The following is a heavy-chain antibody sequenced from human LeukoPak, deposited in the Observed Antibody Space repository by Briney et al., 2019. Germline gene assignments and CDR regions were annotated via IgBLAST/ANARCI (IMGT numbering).Heavy chain of an antibody. J-gene: IGHJ6*03. CDR2: INPNSGGT. V-gene: IGHV1-2*02. D-gene: IGHD2-2*01. CDR3: ASVVVPAAMRNDYYYYYMDV. Sequence: ASVKVSCKASGYTFTGYYMHWVRQAPGQGLEWMGWINPNSGGTNYAQKFQGRVTMTRDTSISTAYMELSRLRSDDTAVYYCASVVVPAAMRNDYYYYYMDVWGKGTTVTVSS. CDR1: GYTFTGYY.